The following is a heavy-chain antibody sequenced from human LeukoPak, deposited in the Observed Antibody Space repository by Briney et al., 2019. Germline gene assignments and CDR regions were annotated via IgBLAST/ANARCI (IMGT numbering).Heavy chain of an antibody. D-gene: IGHD3-10*01. CDR2: INYSGST. CDR3: ARLSPYLGSGSSAFPDDF. Sequence: MTSETLSLTCTVSGGPISSSRYFWGWIRQPPGKGLEWIGSINYSGSTYYNPSLKSRVTISVDTSKNQFSLKLSSVTAADTAVFYCARLSPYLGSGSSAFPDDFWGQGTLVTVSS. V-gene: IGHV4-39*01. J-gene: IGHJ4*02. CDR1: GGPISSSRYF.